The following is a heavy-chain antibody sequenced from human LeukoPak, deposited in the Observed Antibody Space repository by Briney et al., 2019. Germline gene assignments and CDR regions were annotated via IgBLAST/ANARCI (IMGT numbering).Heavy chain of an antibody. Sequence: GGYLRLSCAASGFTFSLYVMQWVRQAPGKGLRWVAFIRYDASNEYYVDSVKGRFTISRDNSENTLYLQMNSLRTEDTAVYYCARFDYWSGFYPLDHWGQGTLVTVSS. CDR3: ARFDYWSGFYPLDH. CDR2: IRYDASNE. CDR1: GFTFSLYV. V-gene: IGHV3-30*02. D-gene: IGHD3-3*01. J-gene: IGHJ4*02.